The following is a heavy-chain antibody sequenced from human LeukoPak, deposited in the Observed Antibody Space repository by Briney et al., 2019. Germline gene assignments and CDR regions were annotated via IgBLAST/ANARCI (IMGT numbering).Heavy chain of an antibody. V-gene: IGHV3-23*01. CDR3: AKDRDTSGYYFDTLDY. CDR2: VSGRGTST. D-gene: IGHD3-22*01. CDR1: GFTFSTYA. J-gene: IGHJ4*02. Sequence: GGSLRLSCAVSGFTFSTYAMSWVRQAPGKGLEWVSGVSGRGTSTHYADSVKGRFTISRDNSNNTLYLQMNSLRAEDTAVYYCAKDRDTSGYYFDTLDYWGQGILVTASS.